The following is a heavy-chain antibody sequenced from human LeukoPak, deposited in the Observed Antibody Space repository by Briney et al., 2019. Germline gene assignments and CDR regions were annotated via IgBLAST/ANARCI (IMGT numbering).Heavy chain of an antibody. Sequence: ASVKVSCKASGYTFTSYDINWVRQATGQGLERMGWMNPNSGNTGYAQKYQGRVTMTRNTSISTAYMELSSLRSEDTAVYYCARVGSHYYDSRGCWFDPWGQGTLVTVSS. CDR1: GYTFTSYD. CDR2: MNPNSGNT. V-gene: IGHV1-8*01. CDR3: ARVGSHYYDSRGCWFDP. D-gene: IGHD3-22*01. J-gene: IGHJ5*02.